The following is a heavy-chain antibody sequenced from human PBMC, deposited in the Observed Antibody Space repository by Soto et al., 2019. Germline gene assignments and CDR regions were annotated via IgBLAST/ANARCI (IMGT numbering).Heavy chain of an antibody. CDR1: GGSITSGGYS. Sequence: QVQLQESGPGLVKPSHTLSLTCYVSGGSITSGGYSWTWIRHQPGMALQLIGYIFDSGSAYYNPSLQIRRTISVDTAKNLVSLELSSVTAADPAVYYCARGSGYYRNFDSWGQGTLGSVSS. CDR3: ARGSGYYRNFDS. V-gene: IGHV4-31*02. J-gene: IGHJ4*02. CDR2: IFDSGSA. D-gene: IGHD3-3*01.